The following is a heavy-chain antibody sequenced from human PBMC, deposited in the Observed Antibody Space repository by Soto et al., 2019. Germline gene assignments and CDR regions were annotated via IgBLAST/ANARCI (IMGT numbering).Heavy chain of an antibody. Sequence: QVQLVQSGAEVKKPGASVKVSCKASGYTFTSYGISWVRQAPGQGLEWMGWISAYNGNTNYAQKLQGRVTMTTDTSTSTAYMELRSLRSDDTAVYYCARVRDVVVPAAMRGWFDPWGQGTLVTVSS. D-gene: IGHD2-2*01. J-gene: IGHJ5*02. CDR3: ARVRDVVVPAAMRGWFDP. CDR1: GYTFTSYG. CDR2: ISAYNGNT. V-gene: IGHV1-18*01.